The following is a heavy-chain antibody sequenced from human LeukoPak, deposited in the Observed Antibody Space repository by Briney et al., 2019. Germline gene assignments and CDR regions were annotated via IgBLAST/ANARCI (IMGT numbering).Heavy chain of an antibody. CDR3: ARRLVVAGTFHGFDY. Sequence: AGESLKISCRSSGYSFTNYWIGWVRQMPGKGLEWMGIISLGDSDIRYSPSFQGQVTISADKPISTAYLQWRSLKASDTAMYYCARRLVVAGTFHGFDYWGQGSQVTVSS. CDR2: ISLGDSDI. J-gene: IGHJ4*02. D-gene: IGHD2-15*01. CDR1: GYSFTNYW. V-gene: IGHV5-51*01.